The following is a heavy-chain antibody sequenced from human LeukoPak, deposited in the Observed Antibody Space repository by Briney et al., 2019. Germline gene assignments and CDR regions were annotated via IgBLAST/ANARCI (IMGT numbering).Heavy chain of an antibody. Sequence: SETLSLTCTVSGGSISSFAYYWGWVRQPPVKGLEWIGSIYDDGSTYYNPSLKSRVTISVDTSRNQFSLKLTSVTAADTAVYYCARDEWAGTVAYWGQGTLVTVSS. D-gene: IGHD1/OR15-1a*01. CDR1: GGSISSFAYY. V-gene: IGHV4-39*02. CDR3: ARDEWAGTVAY. J-gene: IGHJ4*02. CDR2: IYDDGST.